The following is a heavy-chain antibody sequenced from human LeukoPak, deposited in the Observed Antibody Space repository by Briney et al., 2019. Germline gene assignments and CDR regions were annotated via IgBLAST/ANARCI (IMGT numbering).Heavy chain of an antibody. V-gene: IGHV4-39*07. J-gene: IGHJ4*02. D-gene: IGHD3-22*01. CDR2: ISYSGTT. CDR1: SASITSSPYF. CDR3: ARARHDSSFFDY. Sequence: SETLSLTCTVSSASITSSPYFWGWIRQSPGKGLEWIGSISYSGTTYYNPSLKSRVTISVDTSKNQLSLKLSSVTAADTAVYYCARARHDSSFFDYWGQGTLATVSS.